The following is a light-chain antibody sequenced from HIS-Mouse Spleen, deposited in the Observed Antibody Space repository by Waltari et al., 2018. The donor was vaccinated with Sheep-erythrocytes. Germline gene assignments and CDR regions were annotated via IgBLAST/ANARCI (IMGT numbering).Light chain of an antibody. CDR3: CSYAGSYNHV. CDR2: DVS. CDR1: SSDVRGCNY. Sequence: QSALTQPRSVSGSPGQSVTISCPGTSSDVRGCNYVSWYQQHPGKAPKLMIYDVSKRPSGVPDRFSGSKSGNTASLTISGLQAEDEADYYCCSYAGSYNHVFATGTKVTVL. J-gene: IGLJ1*01. V-gene: IGLV2-11*01.